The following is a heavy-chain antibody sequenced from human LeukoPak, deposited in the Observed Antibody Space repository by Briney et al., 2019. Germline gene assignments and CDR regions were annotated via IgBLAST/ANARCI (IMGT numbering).Heavy chain of an antibody. V-gene: IGHV3-7*01. Sequence: PRGSLRDSCAVSGFSFSSFWMNWVRQAPGKGLEWVANIKQDGSEKYYVDSVKGRFTISRDNAKKSIYLEMNSLRAEDTAVYYCARGSGWLVNCWGKRTLVTVSS. J-gene: IGHJ1*01. CDR2: IKQDGSEK. CDR3: ARGSGWLVNC. D-gene: IGHD5-24*01. CDR1: GFSFSSFW.